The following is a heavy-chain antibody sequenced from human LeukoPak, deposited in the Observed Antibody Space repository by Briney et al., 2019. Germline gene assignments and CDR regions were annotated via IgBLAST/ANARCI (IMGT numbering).Heavy chain of an antibody. D-gene: IGHD5-18*01. Sequence: SETLSLTCTVSGGSISSYYWSWIRQPPGKGLEWIGEINHSGSTNYNPSLKSRVTISVDTSKNQFSLKLSSVTAADTAVYYCAILPEYVDTAASGAFDIWGQGTMVTVSS. V-gene: IGHV4-34*01. J-gene: IGHJ3*02. CDR2: INHSGST. CDR3: AILPEYVDTAASGAFDI. CDR1: GGSISSYY.